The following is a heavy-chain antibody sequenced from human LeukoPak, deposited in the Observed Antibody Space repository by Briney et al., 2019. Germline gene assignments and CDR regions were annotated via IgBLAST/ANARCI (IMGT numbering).Heavy chain of an antibody. J-gene: IGHJ4*02. CDR2: IYTSGST. D-gene: IGHD1-14*01. V-gene: IGHV4-61*02. Sequence: PSETLSLTCTVSGGSISSSSYYWSWIRQPAGKGLEWIGRIYTSGSTNYNPSLKSRVTISVDTSKNQFSLKLSSVTAADTAVYYCARVIGNQPFDYWGQGTLVTVSS. CDR1: GGSISSSSYY. CDR3: ARVIGNQPFDY.